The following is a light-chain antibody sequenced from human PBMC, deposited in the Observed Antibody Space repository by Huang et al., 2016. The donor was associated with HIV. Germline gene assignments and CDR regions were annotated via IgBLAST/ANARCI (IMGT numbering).Light chain of an antibody. CDR3: QQYENSIT. V-gene: IGKV1-33*01. CDR2: DAS. Sequence: DIQLTQSPSSLSASVGSRVTITCQASHDITNYLNWYRQKPGKAPQLLIFDASNLQTGVPSRFTGSGSGTDFTFTISSLQPEDIATYYCQQYENSITFGGGTKVEIK. CDR1: HDITNY. J-gene: IGKJ4*01.